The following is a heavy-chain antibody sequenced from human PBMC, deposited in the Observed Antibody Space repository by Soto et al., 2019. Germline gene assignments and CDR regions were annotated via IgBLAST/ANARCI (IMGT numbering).Heavy chain of an antibody. Sequence: EVQIVESGGGLVQPGGSLRLSCAASGFTFSKNWMSWVRQAPGKGLEWVANIRGDGNDIYYVDSVKGRFTISRDNAKNSMYLQMNSLRVEDTAVYYCARGEGDRSSGVAIWFDPWGQGTLVTVSS. CDR1: GFTFSKNW. J-gene: IGHJ5*02. D-gene: IGHD3-22*01. V-gene: IGHV3-7*03. CDR3: ARGEGDRSSGVAIWFDP. CDR2: IRGDGNDI.